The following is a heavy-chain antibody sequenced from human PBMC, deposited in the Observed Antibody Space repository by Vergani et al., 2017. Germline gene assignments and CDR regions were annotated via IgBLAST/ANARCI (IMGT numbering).Heavy chain of an antibody. CDR3: ARVYRTPSGYWSSTSCYSYYYYYMDV. V-gene: IGHV3-53*02. D-gene: IGHD2-2*03. CDR1: GFPVSSNY. CDR2: IYGGGST. J-gene: IGHJ6*03. Sequence: EVQLVETGGGLIQPGGSLRLSCAASGFPVSSNYMRWVRQAPGKGLEWVSVIYGGGSTYYADSVKGRFTIARENSKNTLYLQMNSLRAEDTAVYYCARVYRTPSGYWSSTSCYSYYYYYMDVWGKGTTVTVSS.